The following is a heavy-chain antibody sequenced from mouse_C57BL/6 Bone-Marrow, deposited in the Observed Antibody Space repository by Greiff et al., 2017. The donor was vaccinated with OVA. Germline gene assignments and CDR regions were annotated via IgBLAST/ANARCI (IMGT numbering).Heavy chain of an antibody. D-gene: IGHD2-5*01. CDR1: YFAFTASA. CDR3: ARDSNYAWFAY. V-gene: IGHV1-49*01. J-gene: IGHJ3*01. Sequence: QVQLQQSGAELVRPGSSVKLSCKDSYFAFTASAMHWVKKRPGHGLEWIGSFTLYSDATEYSENFKGKATLTANTSSSTAYMELSSLTSEDSAVYYCARDSNYAWFAYWGQGTLVTVSA. CDR2: FTLYSDAT.